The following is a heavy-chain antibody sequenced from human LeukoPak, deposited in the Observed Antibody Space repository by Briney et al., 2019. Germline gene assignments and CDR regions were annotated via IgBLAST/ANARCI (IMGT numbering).Heavy chain of an antibody. Sequence: GGSLTLSCAASGFTFSSSAMSWVRQAPGKGLEWLSTVSDSGANTYYADSVKGRFTISRDNPGNTLYLRLNSLEAEDTAVYYCAKSRSEAQRGYFDYWGQGTLVAVSS. CDR2: VSDSGANT. J-gene: IGHJ4*02. V-gene: IGHV3-23*01. CDR1: GFTFSSSA. D-gene: IGHD3-10*01. CDR3: AKSRSEAQRGYFDY.